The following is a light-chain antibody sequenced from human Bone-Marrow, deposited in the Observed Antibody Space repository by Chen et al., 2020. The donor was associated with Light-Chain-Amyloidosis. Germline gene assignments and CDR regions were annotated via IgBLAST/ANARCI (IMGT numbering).Light chain of an antibody. CDR1: DLPTKY. CDR3: QSADSSGTYEVI. Sequence: SYELTQPTSVSVSPGQAARITCSGDDLPTKYAYWYQQKPGQAPVLVIQRDTDRPSGISERFSGSSSETTATLTISGVQAEDEADEHCQSADSSGTYEVIFGGGTTLTVL. J-gene: IGLJ2*01. V-gene: IGLV3-25*03. CDR2: RDT.